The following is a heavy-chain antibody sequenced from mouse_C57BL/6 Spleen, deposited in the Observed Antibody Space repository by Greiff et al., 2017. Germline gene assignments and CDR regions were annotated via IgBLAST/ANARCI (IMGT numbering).Heavy chain of an antibody. D-gene: IGHD1-1*01. CDR2: INYDGSST. V-gene: IGHV5-16*01. CDR3: ARDPLLYFYFDY. Sequence: EVKLVESEGGLVQPGSSMKLSCTASGFTFSDYYMAWVRQVPEKGLEWVANINYDGSSTYYLDSLKSRFIISRDNAKNILYLQMSSLKSEDTATYYCARDPLLYFYFDYWGQGTTLTVSS. CDR1: GFTFSDYY. J-gene: IGHJ2*01.